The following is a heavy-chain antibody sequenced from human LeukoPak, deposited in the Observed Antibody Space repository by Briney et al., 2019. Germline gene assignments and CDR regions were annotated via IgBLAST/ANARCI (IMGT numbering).Heavy chain of an antibody. Sequence: SETLSLTCTVSGSSIRTYTHWGWIRQPPGKGLEWIGSIHHTGKTYYNPSLESRVTISVDTSKNQFSLKLSSVTAADTAVYYCARLRRPSGWYSWGQGTLVTVSS. CDR2: IHHTGKT. J-gene: IGHJ4*02. CDR3: ARLRRPSGWYS. D-gene: IGHD6-19*01. V-gene: IGHV4-38-2*02. CDR1: GSSIRTYTH.